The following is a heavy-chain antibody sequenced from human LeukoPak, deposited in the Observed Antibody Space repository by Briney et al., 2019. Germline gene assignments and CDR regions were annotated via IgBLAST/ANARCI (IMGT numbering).Heavy chain of an antibody. J-gene: IGHJ2*01. CDR2: ISYDGSNK. D-gene: IGHD6-19*01. CDR1: GFTFSTYA. CDR3: ARDDCSGWYWSFDL. Sequence: PGGSLRLSCAASGFTFSTYAMHWVRQAPGKGLEWVAVISYDGSNKYYTDSVKGRFTISRDNSKNTLYLQMNSLRTEDTAVYYCARDDCSGWYWSFDLWGRGTLVTVSS. V-gene: IGHV3-30-3*01.